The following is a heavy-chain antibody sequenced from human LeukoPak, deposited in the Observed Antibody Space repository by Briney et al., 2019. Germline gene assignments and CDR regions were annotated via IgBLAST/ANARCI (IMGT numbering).Heavy chain of an antibody. CDR1: GFTFSSYS. V-gene: IGHV3-21*01. CDR2: ISSISYI. Sequence: GGSLRLSCAASGFTFSSYSMNWVRQAPGKGLEWVSSISSISYIYYADSVKGRFTISRDTAKNSLYLQMNSLRAEDTAVYYCARDQYGDYALDYWGQGTLVTVSS. D-gene: IGHD4-17*01. J-gene: IGHJ4*02. CDR3: ARDQYGDYALDY.